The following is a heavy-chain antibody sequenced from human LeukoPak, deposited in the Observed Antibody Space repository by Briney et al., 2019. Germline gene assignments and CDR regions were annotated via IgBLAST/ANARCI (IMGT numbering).Heavy chain of an antibody. V-gene: IGHV4-59*01. CDR3: ATSSHDLLDTDY. CDR2: IYNSGST. J-gene: IGHJ4*02. Sequence: SETMSLTCTVSGGSISSYYWSWIRQPPGKGLEWIGYIYNSGSTNYNPSLRSRVTISVDTSKKQFSLKLSSVTAADTAVYYCATSSHDLLDTDYWGQGTLVTVSS. D-gene: IGHD3-22*01. CDR1: GGSISSYY.